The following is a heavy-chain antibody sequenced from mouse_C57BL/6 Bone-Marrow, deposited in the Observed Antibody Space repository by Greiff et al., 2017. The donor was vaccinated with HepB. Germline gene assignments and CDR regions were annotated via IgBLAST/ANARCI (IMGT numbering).Heavy chain of an antibody. D-gene: IGHD1-1*01. J-gene: IGHJ3*01. CDR3: ARVDYGSSSAWFAY. V-gene: IGHV5-4*01. Sequence: EVHLVESGGGLVKPGGSLKLSCAASGFTFSSYAMSWVRQTPEKRLEWVATISDGGSYTYYPDNVKGRFTISRDNAKNNLYRQMSHLKSEDTAMYYGARVDYGSSSAWFAYWGQGTLVTVSA. CDR2: ISDGGSYT. CDR1: GFTFSSYA.